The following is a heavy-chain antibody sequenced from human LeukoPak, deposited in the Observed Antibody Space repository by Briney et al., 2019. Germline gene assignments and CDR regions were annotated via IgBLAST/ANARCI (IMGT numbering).Heavy chain of an antibody. V-gene: IGHV1-18*01. CDR1: GYTFTSYG. D-gene: IGHD3-10*01. Sequence: ASAKVSCKASGYTFTSYGISWVRQAPGQGLEWMGWISAYNGNTNYAQKLQGRVTITTHTPTSTAYMELRSLRSDHTAVYYCAILKSTRGYYFDYWGQGTLVTVSS. J-gene: IGHJ4*02. CDR2: ISAYNGNT. CDR3: AILKSTRGYYFDY.